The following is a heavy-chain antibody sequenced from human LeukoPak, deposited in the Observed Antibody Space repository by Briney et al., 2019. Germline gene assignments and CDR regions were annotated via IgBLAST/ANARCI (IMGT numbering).Heavy chain of an antibody. CDR1: GYTFTSYY. CDR3: ARDGPYCSSTSCSFDY. CDR2: INPSGGST. V-gene: IGHV1-46*01. D-gene: IGHD2-2*01. Sequence: ASVKVSCKASGYTFTSYYMHWVRQAPGQGLEWMGMINPSGGSTSYAQKFQGRVTMTRDTSTSTVYMELSSLRSEDTAVYYCARDGPYCSSTSCSFDYWGQGALVSVSS. J-gene: IGHJ4*02.